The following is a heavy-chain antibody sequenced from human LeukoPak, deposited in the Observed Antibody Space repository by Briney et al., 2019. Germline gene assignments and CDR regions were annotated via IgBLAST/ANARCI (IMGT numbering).Heavy chain of an antibody. Sequence: ASVRVSCKASGYTFTRYGISWVRQAPGQGLQWLGWISASNGNTNYAQKFRDRVTMSTDTSTGTAYLDVKSLTSDDTAVYYCARDHSNWNYAPDFWGQGTLVIVSS. J-gene: IGHJ4*02. V-gene: IGHV1-18*01. CDR2: ISASNGNT. D-gene: IGHD1-7*01. CDR1: GYTFTRYG. CDR3: ARDHSNWNYAPDF.